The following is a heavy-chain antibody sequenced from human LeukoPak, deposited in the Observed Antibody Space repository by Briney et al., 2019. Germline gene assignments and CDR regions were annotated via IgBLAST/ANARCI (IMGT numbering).Heavy chain of an antibody. J-gene: IGHJ6*02. D-gene: IGHD3-10*01. CDR1: GFTFSSYS. CDR2: ISSSSSYI. V-gene: IGHV3-21*01. CDR3: ASVFAGTPAYYYYDMDV. Sequence: GGSLRLSCAASGFTFSSYSMNWVRQAPGKGLEWVSSISSSSSYIYYADSVKGRFTISRDNAKNSLYLQMNSLRAEDTAVYYCASVFAGTPAYYYYDMDVWGQGTTVTVSS.